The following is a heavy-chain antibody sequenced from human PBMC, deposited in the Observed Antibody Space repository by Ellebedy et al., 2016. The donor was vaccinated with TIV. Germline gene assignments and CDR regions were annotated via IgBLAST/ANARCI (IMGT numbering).Heavy chain of an antibody. J-gene: IGHJ2*01. V-gene: IGHV5-51*01. Sequence: ASVKVSCKGSGYSFTSYWIGWVRQMPGKGLEWMGIIYPGDSDTRYSPSFQGQVTISADKSISTAYLQWSSLKASDTAMYYCATTRPLPYYYDSSGYSGDWYFDLWGRGTLVTVSS. CDR2: IYPGDSDT. D-gene: IGHD3-22*01. CDR3: ATTRPLPYYYDSSGYSGDWYFDL. CDR1: GYSFTSYW.